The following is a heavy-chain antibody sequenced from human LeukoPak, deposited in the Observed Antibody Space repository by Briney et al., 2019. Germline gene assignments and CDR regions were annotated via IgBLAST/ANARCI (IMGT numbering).Heavy chain of an antibody. V-gene: IGHV1-2*06. CDR3: ARESSGWYSR. D-gene: IGHD6-19*01. CDR2: INPNSGGT. Sequence: ASVKVSCKASGYTFTGYYMHWVRQAPGQGLEWRGRINPNSGGTNYAQKFQGRVTMTRDTSISTAYMELSRLRSDDTAVYYCARESSGWYSRWGQGSLVTVPS. CDR1: GYTFTGYY. J-gene: IGHJ4*02.